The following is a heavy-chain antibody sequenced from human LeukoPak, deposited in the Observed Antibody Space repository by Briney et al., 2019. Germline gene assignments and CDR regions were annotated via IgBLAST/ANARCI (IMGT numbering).Heavy chain of an antibody. CDR2: ISGGDSQT. D-gene: IGHD6-19*01. CDR3: ARHPWYGSGGHYFDN. CDR1: GYTFTNYW. Sequence: GESLKISCQGSGYTFTNYWIAWVRQMPEKGLEWMGIISGGDSQTIYSPSFQGQITISADRSRSTAYLQWDSLKASDTAMYFCARHPWYGSGGHYFDNWGQGALVTVSS. J-gene: IGHJ4*02. V-gene: IGHV5-51*01.